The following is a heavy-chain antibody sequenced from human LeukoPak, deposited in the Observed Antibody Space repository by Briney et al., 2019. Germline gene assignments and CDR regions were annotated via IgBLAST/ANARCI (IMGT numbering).Heavy chain of an antibody. Sequence: SQTLSLTCTVSGGSISSGGYYWDWIRQPPGEGLEWIGSIYYSGNTYYNPSLKSRVTISVDTSKNQFSLKLSSVTAADTAVYYCARAPLVAAAFDYWGQGTLVTVSS. CDR2: IYYSGNT. J-gene: IGHJ4*02. CDR3: ARAPLVAAAFDY. V-gene: IGHV4-39*07. D-gene: IGHD6-13*01. CDR1: GGSISSGGYY.